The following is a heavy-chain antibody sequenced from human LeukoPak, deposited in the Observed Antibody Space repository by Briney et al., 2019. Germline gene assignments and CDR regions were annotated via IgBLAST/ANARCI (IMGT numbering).Heavy chain of an antibody. V-gene: IGHV1-2*02. CDR2: INPNSGGT. D-gene: IGHD2-8*01. J-gene: IGHJ4*02. Sequence: ASVKVSCKASGYTFTGYYMHWVRQAPGQGLEWMGWINPNSGGTNYAQKFQGRVTMTRDTSISTAYMELSRLRSDDTAVYYCARAETIYCTNGVCDGIDYWGQGTLVTVSS. CDR3: ARAETIYCTNGVCDGIDY. CDR1: GYTFTGYY.